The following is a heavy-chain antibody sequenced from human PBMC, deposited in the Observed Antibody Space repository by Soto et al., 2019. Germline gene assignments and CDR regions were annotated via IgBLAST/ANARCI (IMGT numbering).Heavy chain of an antibody. CDR2: IYASGST. V-gene: IGHV4-4*07. D-gene: IGHD2-21*01. CDR1: DDSLSTYY. J-gene: IGHJ5*02. Sequence: LSLTCNVSDDSLSTYYWSWIRQPAGKGLEWIGRIYASGSTNYNPSLKSRVSMSVDTSKKQFSLKMISVTAADTAMYYCARSAIPRGGWFRPWGQGVLVTVSS. CDR3: ARSAIPRGGWFRP.